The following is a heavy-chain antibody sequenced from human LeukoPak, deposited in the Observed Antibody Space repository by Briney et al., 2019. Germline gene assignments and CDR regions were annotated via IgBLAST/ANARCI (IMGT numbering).Heavy chain of an antibody. CDR3: ARDLLGDYGTFDI. CDR2: IYYSGST. J-gene: IGHJ3*02. CDR1: GGSISSYY. D-gene: IGHD4-17*01. V-gene: IGHV4-59*01. Sequence: ASETLSLTCTVSGGSISSYYWSWIRQPPGKGLEWIGYIYYSGSTNYNPSLKSRVTISVDTSKNQFSLKLSSVTAADTAVYYCARDLLGDYGTFDIWGQGAMVTVSS.